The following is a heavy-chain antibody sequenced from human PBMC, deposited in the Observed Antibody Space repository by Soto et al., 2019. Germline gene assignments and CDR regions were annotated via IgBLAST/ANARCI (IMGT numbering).Heavy chain of an antibody. D-gene: IGHD2-15*01. CDR3: AREPGYCSGGSCYSFDY. J-gene: IGHJ4*02. CDR1: GGSISSSNW. V-gene: IGHV4-4*02. Sequence: QVQLQESGPGLVKPSGTLSFTCAVSGGSISSSNWWSWVRQPPGKGLEWIGEIYHSGSTNYNPSLKSRVTISVDKSKNQFSLKLSSVTAADTAVYYCAREPGYCSGGSCYSFDYWGQGTLVTVSS. CDR2: IYHSGST.